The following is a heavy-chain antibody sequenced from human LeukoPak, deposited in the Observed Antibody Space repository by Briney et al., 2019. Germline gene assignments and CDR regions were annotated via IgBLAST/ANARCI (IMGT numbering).Heavy chain of an antibody. CDR1: GFTFSSYA. CDR2: ISGSGGST. V-gene: IGHV3-23*01. D-gene: IGHD6-19*01. Sequence: GGSLRLSCAASGFTFSSYAMSWVRQAPGKGLEWVSAISGSGGSTYYADSVKGRFTISRDNSKNTLYLQMNSLRAEDTAVYYCAKDRSSIAVAGTYDYWGQGTLVTVAS. CDR3: AKDRSSIAVAGTYDY. J-gene: IGHJ4*02.